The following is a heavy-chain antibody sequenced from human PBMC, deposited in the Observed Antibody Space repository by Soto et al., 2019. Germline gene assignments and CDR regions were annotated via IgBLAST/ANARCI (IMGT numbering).Heavy chain of an antibody. D-gene: IGHD6-13*01. Sequence: QVQLVQSGAEEKKPGASVKVSCKASGYTFTSYAMHWVRQAPGQRLEWMGWINAGNGNTKYSQKFQGRVTITRDTSASTAYMELISLRSEDSSVQHCARRNSWSYNWFYPWGQGTLVTVSS. CDR2: INAGNGNT. CDR1: GYTFTSYA. CDR3: ARRNSWSYNWFYP. V-gene: IGHV1-3*05. J-gene: IGHJ5*02.